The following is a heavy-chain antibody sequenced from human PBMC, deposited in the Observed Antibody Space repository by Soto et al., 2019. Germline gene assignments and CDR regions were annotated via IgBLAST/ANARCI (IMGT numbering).Heavy chain of an antibody. CDR3: ARIGYSSSSLDY. D-gene: IGHD6-6*01. V-gene: IGHV3-30*03. Sequence: GGSLRLSCAASGFIFSNYDMHWVRQAPGKGLEWVTVISIDGNNQYYADSVKGRFTISRDNSKNTLYLQINSLRAEDTAMYYCARIGYSSSSLDYWGLGTLVTVSS. CDR2: ISIDGNNQ. CDR1: GFIFSNYD. J-gene: IGHJ4*02.